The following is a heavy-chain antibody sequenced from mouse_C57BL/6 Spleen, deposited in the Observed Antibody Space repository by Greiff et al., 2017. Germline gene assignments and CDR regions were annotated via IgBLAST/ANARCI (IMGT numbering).Heavy chain of an antibody. CDR2: IDPSDSYT. CDR3: ARRDKGYYYYGSSYVDYFDY. V-gene: IGHV1-69*01. D-gene: IGHD1-1*01. CDR1: GYTFTSYW. J-gene: IGHJ2*01. Sequence: QVQLQQPGAELVMPGASVKLSCKASGYTFTSYWMHWVKQRPGQGLEWIGEIDPSDSYTNYNQKFKGKSTLTVDKSSSTAYMQLSSLTSEDSAIYYCARRDKGYYYYGSSYVDYFDYWGQGTTLTVSS.